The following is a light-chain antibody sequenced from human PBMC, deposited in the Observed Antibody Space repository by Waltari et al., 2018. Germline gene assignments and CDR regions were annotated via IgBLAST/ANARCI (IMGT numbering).Light chain of an antibody. CDR3: QQYNDWYT. CDR1: QSISSN. V-gene: IGKV3-15*01. CDR2: AAS. Sequence: EIVMTQSPATLSASPGERATLPCTASQSISSNIAWYQHKPGQAPRLLIYAASSRATGVPSRFSGSGSGTEFTLTISSLQSEDFAVYFCQQYNDWYTFGPGTKVEIK. J-gene: IGKJ1*01.